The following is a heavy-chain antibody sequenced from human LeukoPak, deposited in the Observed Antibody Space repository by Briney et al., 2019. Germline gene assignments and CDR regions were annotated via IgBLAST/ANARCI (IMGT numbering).Heavy chain of an antibody. CDR3: AREWGGPTTHDAFDI. CDR2: IYYSGST. D-gene: IGHD3-16*01. V-gene: IGHV4-61*08. J-gene: IGHJ3*02. CDR1: GGSISSGGYY. Sequence: SETLSLTCTVSGGSISSGGYYWSWIRQHPGKGLEWIGYIYYSGSTNYNPSLKSRVTISVDTPKNQFSLKLSSVTAADTAVYYCAREWGGPTTHDAFDIWGQGTMVTVSS.